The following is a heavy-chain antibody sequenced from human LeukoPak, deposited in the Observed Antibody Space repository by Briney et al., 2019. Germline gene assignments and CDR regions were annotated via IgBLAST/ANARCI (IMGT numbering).Heavy chain of an antibody. CDR2: IYYSGST. Sequence: SETLSLTCTISGGSISSSSYYWGWIRQPPGKGLEWIGSIYYSGSTYYNPSLKSRVTISVDTSKNQFSLKLSSVTAADTAVYYCARQKALVVVAAQFDPWGQGTPVTVSS. D-gene: IGHD2-15*01. J-gene: IGHJ5*02. CDR3: ARQKALVVVAAQFDP. V-gene: IGHV4-39*01. CDR1: GGSISSSSYY.